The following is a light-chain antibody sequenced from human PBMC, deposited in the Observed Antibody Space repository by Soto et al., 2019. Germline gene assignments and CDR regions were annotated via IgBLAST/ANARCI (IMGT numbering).Light chain of an antibody. CDR2: KAS. J-gene: IGKJ1*01. V-gene: IGKV1-5*03. CDR1: QSISKS. Sequence: DIQMTQSPSTLSASVGDRVTITCRASQSISKSLAWYQQKPGKAPNLLIYKASNLESGVPSRFSGSGSGTEFTLTISSLQPDDFATYYCQQYNTYWTFGQGTKVEIK. CDR3: QQYNTYWT.